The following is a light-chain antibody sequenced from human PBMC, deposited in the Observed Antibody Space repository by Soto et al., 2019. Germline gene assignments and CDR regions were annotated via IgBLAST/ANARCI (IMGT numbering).Light chain of an antibody. CDR2: GAS. J-gene: IGKJ1*01. CDR1: QGVSSS. V-gene: IGKV3-20*01. CDR3: HQYGDSPQT. Sequence: EVVMTHSPATLSVSPWDTATLSCRASQGVSSSLAWYQQKPGQPPRLLIYGASTRATGIPDRFSGGGSGTDFTLTISRLEPEDFAVYFCHQYGDSPQTIGQGTKVDIK.